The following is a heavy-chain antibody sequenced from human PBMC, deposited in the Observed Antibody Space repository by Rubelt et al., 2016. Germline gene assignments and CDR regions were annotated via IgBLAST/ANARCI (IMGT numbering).Heavy chain of an antibody. Sequence: QVQLVQSGAEVKKPGSSVKVSCKASGGTFRSYAISWVRQAPGQGLEWMGGIIPIFGTETYAQKFQGRVTIIADESTRTFYMGLSSLRSEDTAVYYCARRQQLGPFDYWGQGTLVTVSS. CDR2: IIPIFGTE. D-gene: IGHD6-13*01. CDR3: ARRQQLGPFDY. V-gene: IGHV1-69*01. CDR1: GGTFRSYA. J-gene: IGHJ4*02.